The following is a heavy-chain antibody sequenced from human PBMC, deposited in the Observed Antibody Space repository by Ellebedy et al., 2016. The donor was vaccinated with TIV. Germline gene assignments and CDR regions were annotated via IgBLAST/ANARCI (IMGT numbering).Heavy chain of an antibody. CDR3: STLSDTGY. CDR2: IPRDSDAM. CDR1: GFTFSSFS. J-gene: IGHJ4*01. Sequence: GESLKISCSASGFTFSSFSMNWVRQAPGKGLEWVSYIPRDSDAMSYADSVKGRFTISRDNAKNTLYLQMNSLKAEDTAMYYCSTLSDTGYWGHGTLVTVSS. V-gene: IGHV3-48*01. D-gene: IGHD1-1*01.